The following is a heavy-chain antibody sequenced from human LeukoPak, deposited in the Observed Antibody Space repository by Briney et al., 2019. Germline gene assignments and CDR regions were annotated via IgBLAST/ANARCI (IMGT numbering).Heavy chain of an antibody. CDR3: AKGTERFLEWLSAFDY. CDR2: IRYDGSNK. J-gene: IGHJ4*02. CDR1: GFTFSSYG. Sequence: GGSLRLTCAASGFTFSSYGMHWVRQAPGKGLEWVAFIRYDGSNKYYADSVKGRFTISRDNSKNTLYLQMNSLRAEDTAVYYCAKGTERFLEWLSAFDYWGQGTLVTVSS. V-gene: IGHV3-30*02. D-gene: IGHD3-3*01.